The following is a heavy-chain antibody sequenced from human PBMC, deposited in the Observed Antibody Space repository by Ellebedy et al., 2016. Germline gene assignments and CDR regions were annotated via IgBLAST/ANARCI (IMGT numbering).Heavy chain of an antibody. D-gene: IGHD3-22*01. CDR1: GFTFSDYY. J-gene: IGHJ4*02. Sequence: GESLKISCAASGFTFSDYYMSWIRQAPGKGLEWVSYISSSSSYTNYADSVKGRSTISRDNAKNSLYLQMNSLRAEDTAVYYCARDHDSGYDSSGPDYWGQGTLVTVSS. CDR2: ISSSSSYT. V-gene: IGHV3-11*06. CDR3: ARDHDSGYDSSGPDY.